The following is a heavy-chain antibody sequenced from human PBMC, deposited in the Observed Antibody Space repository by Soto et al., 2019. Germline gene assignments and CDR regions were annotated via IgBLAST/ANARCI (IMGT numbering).Heavy chain of an antibody. V-gene: IGHV1-46*01. CDR3: SLVETVDY. Sequence: GASVKVSCKASGYTFTSYYMHWVRQAPGQGPEWMVIINPSGVSTSYAQKFQGRVTITRDTATSSVYKVLSSLRSEDTAVYSCSLVETVDYWGQGTVVTVSS. CDR1: GYTFTSYY. CDR2: INPSGVST. D-gene: IGHD2-8*02. J-gene: IGHJ4*02.